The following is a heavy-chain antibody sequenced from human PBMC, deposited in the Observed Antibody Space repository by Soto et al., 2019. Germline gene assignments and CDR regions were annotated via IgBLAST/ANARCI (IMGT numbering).Heavy chain of an antibody. Sequence: QPQLVQYGVELKKPGASVRVSCKASGYPFTKFGINWVRQAPGQGLEWMGWISGHSGGTKYGPKFRDRLTIVTDTSSKTAYMELRSLKSDDTAAYYCAKDGGHGARTHICGMDVWGQGTTVTVSS. V-gene: IGHV1-18*01. J-gene: IGHJ6*02. D-gene: IGHD1-1*01. CDR3: AKDGGHGARTHICGMDV. CDR2: ISGHSGGT. CDR1: GYPFTKFG.